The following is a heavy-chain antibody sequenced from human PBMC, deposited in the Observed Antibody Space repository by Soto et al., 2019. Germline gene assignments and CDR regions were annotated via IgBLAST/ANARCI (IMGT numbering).Heavy chain of an antibody. J-gene: IGHJ5*02. V-gene: IGHV4-59*01. CDR1: GGSISNYY. CDR3: AKGGTYSSLLIRDRFDP. Sequence: QVQLQESGPGLVKPSETLSLGCTGSGGSISNYYWHWIRQPPGKPLEWIGYISYTGSTNYNPSLKRRVAISIDTSNTQFSLKLSSVTAADTAVYYCAKGGTYSSLLIRDRFDPWGQGALVTVSS. D-gene: IGHD6-6*01. CDR2: ISYTGST.